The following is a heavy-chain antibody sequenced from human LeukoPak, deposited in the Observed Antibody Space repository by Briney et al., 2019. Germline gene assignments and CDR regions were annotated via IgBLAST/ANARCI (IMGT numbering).Heavy chain of an antibody. J-gene: IGHJ4*02. CDR1: GFTFSSYG. D-gene: IGHD4-17*01. Sequence: PGRSLRLSCAASGFTFSSYGMHWVRQAPGKGLEWVAVISYDGSNKYYADSVKGRFTISRDNSKNTLYLQMYSLRAEDTAVYYCAKARDYGDSYYFDYWGQGTLVTVSS. CDR3: AKARDYGDSYYFDY. V-gene: IGHV3-30*18. CDR2: ISYDGSNK.